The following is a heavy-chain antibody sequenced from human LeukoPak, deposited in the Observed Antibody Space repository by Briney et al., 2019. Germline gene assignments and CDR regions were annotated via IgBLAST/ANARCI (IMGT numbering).Heavy chain of an antibody. D-gene: IGHD5-18*01. CDR3: ATAYSYGPAIIDY. J-gene: IGHJ4*02. CDR2: INPNSGGT. CDR1: GYTFTGYY. Sequence: ASVKVSCKASGYTFTGYYMHWVRQAPGQGLEWMGWINPNSGGTNYAQKFQGRVTMTRDTSISTAYMELSRLISDDTAVYYCATAYSYGPAIIDYWGQGTLVTVSS. V-gene: IGHV1-2*02.